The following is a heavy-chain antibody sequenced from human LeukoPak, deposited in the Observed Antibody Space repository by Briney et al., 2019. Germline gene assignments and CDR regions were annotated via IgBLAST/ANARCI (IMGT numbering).Heavy chain of an antibody. CDR2: ISWNSGSI. Sequence: GRSLRLSCAASGFTFDDYAMHWVRPAPGEGLEWVSGISWNSGSIGYADSVKGRFTISRDNAKNSLYLQMNSLRAEDTALYYCAKDIGYSYDMDVWGQGTTVTVSS. J-gene: IGHJ6*02. CDR3: AKDIGYSYDMDV. V-gene: IGHV3-9*01. D-gene: IGHD5-18*01. CDR1: GFTFDDYA.